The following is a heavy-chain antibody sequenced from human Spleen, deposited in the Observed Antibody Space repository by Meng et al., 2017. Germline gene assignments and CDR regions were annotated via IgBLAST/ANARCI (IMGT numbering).Heavy chain of an antibody. V-gene: IGHV1-18*01. CDR3: ARGTPGRSYSDY. CDR1: DYTFTGYG. Sequence: QVQPGQSGPEVQKPEASVKVACKASDYTFTGYGVSWVRQAPGQGLEWMAWLGAHDGDTSHAPKFQGRVTVSADRPTATAYMELRSLRSDDTAVYYCARGTPGRSYSDYWGQGTLVTVSS. J-gene: IGHJ4*02. D-gene: IGHD3-10*01. CDR2: LGAHDGDT.